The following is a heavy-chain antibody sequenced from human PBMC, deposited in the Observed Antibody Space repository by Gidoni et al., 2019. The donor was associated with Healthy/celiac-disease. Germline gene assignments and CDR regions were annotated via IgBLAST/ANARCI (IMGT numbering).Heavy chain of an antibody. Sequence: EVQLLESGGGLVQPGGSLRLSCAASGFPFSSYAMSWVRQAPGKGLEWVSAISGSGGSTYYADSVKGRFTISRDNSKNTLYLQMNSLRAEDTAVYYCAKDSVRFLEPVSVYYYYGMDVWGQGTTVTVSS. J-gene: IGHJ6*02. CDR3: AKDSVRFLEPVSVYYYYGMDV. D-gene: IGHD3-3*01. V-gene: IGHV3-23*01. CDR2: ISGSGGST. CDR1: GFPFSSYA.